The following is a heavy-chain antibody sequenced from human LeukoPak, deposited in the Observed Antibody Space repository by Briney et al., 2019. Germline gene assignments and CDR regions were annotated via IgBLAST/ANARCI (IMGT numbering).Heavy chain of an antibody. Sequence: PSETLSLTCTVSGGSISSSIYYWGWIRQPPGKGLEWIGSIYYSGSTYYNPSLKSRVTISVDTSKNQFSLKLSSVTAADTAVYYCARQRNGAFDIWGQGTMVTVSS. J-gene: IGHJ3*02. V-gene: IGHV4-39*07. CDR1: GGSISSSIYY. CDR2: IYYSGST. D-gene: IGHD6-25*01. CDR3: ARQRNGAFDI.